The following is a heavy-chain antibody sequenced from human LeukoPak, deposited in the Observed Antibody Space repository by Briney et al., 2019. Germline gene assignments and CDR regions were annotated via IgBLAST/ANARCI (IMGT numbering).Heavy chain of an antibody. D-gene: IGHD2-2*01. J-gene: IGHJ4*02. V-gene: IGHV3-30*02. CDR3: ARGTVVVPAAMSE. CDR1: GFTFSSYG. Sequence: GGSLRLSCAASGFTFSSYGMHWVRQAPGKGLEWVAFIRYDGSNKYYADSVKGRFTISRDNSKNTLYLQMNRLRAEDTAVYYCARGTVVVPAAMSEWGQGTLVTVSS. CDR2: IRYDGSNK.